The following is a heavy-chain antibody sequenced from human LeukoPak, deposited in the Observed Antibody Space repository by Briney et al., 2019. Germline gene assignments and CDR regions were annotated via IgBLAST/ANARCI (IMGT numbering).Heavy chain of an antibody. CDR1: GYSFTSYW. CDR2: IYPGDSDT. J-gene: IGHJ6*03. D-gene: IGHD3-10*01. Sequence: GESVKISCKSSGYSFTSYWIGWVRQMPGKGLEWMGIIYPGDSDTRYSPSFQGQVTISADKSISTAYLQWSSLKASDTAMYYCARPYYYGSGSRGSHYYYYMDVWGKGTTVTVSS. V-gene: IGHV5-51*01. CDR3: ARPYYYGSGSRGSHYYYYMDV.